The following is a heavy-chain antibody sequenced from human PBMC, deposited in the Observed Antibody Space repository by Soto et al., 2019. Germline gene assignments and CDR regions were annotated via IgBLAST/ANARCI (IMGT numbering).Heavy chain of an antibody. V-gene: IGHV5-51*01. CDR2: IYPGDAGT. Sequence: GDSLKISCKGSGYTFTNYWIVWVRQIPGKGLQWMGIIYPGDAGTRYSPSFQGQVTISADRSSSPAYLRRRSLKSSDTGMYYCSRYPTRTDPFHYVVNVWGQATTVTV. CDR3: SRYPTRTDPFHYVVNV. D-gene: IGHD2-21*02. CDR1: GYTFTNYW. J-gene: IGHJ6*02.